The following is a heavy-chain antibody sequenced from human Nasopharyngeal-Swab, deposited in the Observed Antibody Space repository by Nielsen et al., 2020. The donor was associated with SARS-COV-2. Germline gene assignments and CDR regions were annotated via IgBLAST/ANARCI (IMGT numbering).Heavy chain of an antibody. CDR3: TRDIGGKYGY. D-gene: IGHD4-23*01. V-gene: IGHV3-23*01. CDR2: ISNSGGNT. Sequence: GGSLRLSCAAAGFTLSSFAMSWVRQAPGKGLEWVSSISNSGGNTYYADSVKGRFTISRDTSKNTLYLQMNSLRGDDTAVYYCTRDIGGKYGYWGQGNLVTVSS. J-gene: IGHJ4*02. CDR1: GFTLSSFA.